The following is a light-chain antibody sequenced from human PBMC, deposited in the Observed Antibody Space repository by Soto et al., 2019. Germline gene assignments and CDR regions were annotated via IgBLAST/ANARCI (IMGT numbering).Light chain of an antibody. Sequence: DIQMTQSPFSLSASVGDRVTITCRASQSISSYLNWYQQKPGKAPKLLIYTASSLQSAVPSRFSGSGSGTDFTLTISSLQPEDFATYYCQQSFSTPQTFGQGTKVDLK. CDR3: QQSFSTPQT. CDR1: QSISSY. V-gene: IGKV1-39*01. CDR2: TAS. J-gene: IGKJ1*01.